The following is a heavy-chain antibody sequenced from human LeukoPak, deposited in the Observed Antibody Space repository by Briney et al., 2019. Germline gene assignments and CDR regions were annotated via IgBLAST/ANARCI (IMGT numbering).Heavy chain of an antibody. J-gene: IGHJ5*02. Sequence: ASVKVSCKASGYTFTGYYMHWVRQAPGQGLEWMGWINPNSGGTNYAQKFQGWVTMTRDTSISTAYTELSRLRSDDTAVYYCARGGSSWQYNWFDPWGQGTLVTVSS. D-gene: IGHD6-13*01. CDR3: ARGGSSWQYNWFDP. V-gene: IGHV1-2*04. CDR1: GYTFTGYY. CDR2: INPNSGGT.